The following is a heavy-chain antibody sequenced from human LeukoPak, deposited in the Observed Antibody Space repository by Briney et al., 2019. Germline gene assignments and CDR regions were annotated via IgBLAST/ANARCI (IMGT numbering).Heavy chain of an antibody. CDR1: GGSISSYY. CDR2: IYTSGST. J-gene: IGHJ3*02. Sequence: SETLSLTCTVSGGSISSYYWSWIRQPAGKGLEWIGRIYTSGSTNYNPSLKSRVTISVDTSKNQFSLKLSSVTAADTAVYYCARDLYGGSYSSEFAFDIWGQGTMVTVSS. V-gene: IGHV4-4*07. CDR3: ARDLYGGSYSSEFAFDI. D-gene: IGHD1-26*01.